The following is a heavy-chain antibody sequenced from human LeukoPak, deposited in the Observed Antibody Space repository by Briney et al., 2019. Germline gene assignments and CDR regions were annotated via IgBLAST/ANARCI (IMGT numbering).Heavy chain of an antibody. CDR2: IIPIFGTA. CDR1: GGTFSSYA. J-gene: IGHJ2*01. D-gene: IGHD4-11*01. V-gene: IGHV1-69*01. Sequence: SVKVSCXASGGTFSSYAISWVRQAPGQGLGWMGGIIPIFGTANYAQKFQGGVTITADESTSTAYMELSSLRSEDTAVYYCARGVHDYSNPTWYFDLWGRGTLVTVSS. CDR3: ARGVHDYSNPTWYFDL.